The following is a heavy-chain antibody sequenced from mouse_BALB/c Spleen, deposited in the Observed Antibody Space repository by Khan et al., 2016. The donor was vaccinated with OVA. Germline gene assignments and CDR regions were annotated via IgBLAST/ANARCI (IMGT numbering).Heavy chain of an antibody. D-gene: IGHD1-1*01. CDR3: ARIKKIVATYFDY. Sequence: LQQPGAELVKAGASVKMSCKASGYTFTSYWMHWVKQRLGQGLAWFAETNPTNGRTYYNEKFKSKATLTVDKSSSTAYMLLSGPTFEDSAVYYCARIKKIVATYFDYWGQGTTLTVSS. CDR1: GYTFTSYW. CDR2: TNPTNGRT. V-gene: IGHV1S81*02. J-gene: IGHJ2*01.